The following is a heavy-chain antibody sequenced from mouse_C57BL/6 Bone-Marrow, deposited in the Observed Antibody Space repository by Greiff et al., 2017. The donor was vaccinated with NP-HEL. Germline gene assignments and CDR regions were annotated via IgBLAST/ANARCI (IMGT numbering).Heavy chain of an antibody. CDR1: GYTFTSYD. CDR2: IYPRDGST. J-gene: IGHJ3*01. D-gene: IGHD3-2*02. V-gene: IGHV1-85*01. CDR3: ARETAQASFAY. Sequence: QVQLKESGPELVKPGASVKLSCKASGYTFTSYDINWVKQRPGQGLEWIGWIYPRDGSTKYNEKFKGKATLTVDTSSSTAYMELHSLTSEDSAVYFCARETAQASFAYWGQGTLVTVSA.